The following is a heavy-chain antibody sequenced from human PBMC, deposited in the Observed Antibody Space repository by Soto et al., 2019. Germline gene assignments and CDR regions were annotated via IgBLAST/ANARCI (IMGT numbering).Heavy chain of an antibody. CDR3: ARGWFWSGSFNWFDP. CDR2: IYYSESPSY. J-gene: IGHJ5*02. Sequence: PSETLSLTCTVSGDSISKYYCSWIRQPPGKGLEWIGYIYYSESPSYSETTSYNPSLKSRVTISVDTANNQFSLRLTSVTAADTAVYYCARGWFWSGSFNWFDPWGQGTLVTVSS. V-gene: IGHV4-59*05. D-gene: IGHD3-3*01. CDR1: GDSISKYY.